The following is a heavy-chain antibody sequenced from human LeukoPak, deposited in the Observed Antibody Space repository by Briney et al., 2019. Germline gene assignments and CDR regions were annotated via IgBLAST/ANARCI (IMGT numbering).Heavy chain of an antibody. V-gene: IGHV4-39*07. J-gene: IGHJ6*02. CDR1: GGSISGSNYY. D-gene: IGHD2-2*01. CDR3: ARARYCSSTSCYPRGYYYYGMDV. CDR2: IYYLGFP. Sequence: PSETLSLTCTASGGSISGSNYYWGWIRQPPGKGLEWIGSIYYLGFPYSDPSLKSRVTMSVDTSKNQFSLKLTSVTAADTAVYYCARARYCSSTSCYPRGYYYYGMDVWGQGTTVTVSS.